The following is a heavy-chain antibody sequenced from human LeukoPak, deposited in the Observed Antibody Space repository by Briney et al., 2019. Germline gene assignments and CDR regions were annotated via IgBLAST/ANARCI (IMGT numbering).Heavy chain of an antibody. CDR3: ARDAYYYGSGSYVDE. CDR1: GFTFSSYA. D-gene: IGHD3-10*01. Sequence: GGSLRLSCAASGFTFSSYAMHWVRQAPGKGLEWVAVISYDGSNKYYADSVKGRFTISRDNSKNTLYLQMNSLRAEDTAVYYCARDAYYYGSGSYVDEWGQGTLVTVSS. J-gene: IGHJ4*02. CDR2: ISYDGSNK. V-gene: IGHV3-30*04.